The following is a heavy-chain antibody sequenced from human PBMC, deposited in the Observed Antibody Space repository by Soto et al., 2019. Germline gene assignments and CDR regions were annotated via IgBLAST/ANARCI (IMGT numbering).Heavy chain of an antibody. CDR2: IIPILGIA. J-gene: IGHJ4*02. D-gene: IGHD5-18*01. V-gene: IGHV1-69*08. CDR3: AREPGQVYSYGYYSDY. Sequence: QVQLVQSGAEVKKPGSSVKVSCKASGGTFSSYTISWVRQAPVQGLEWMGRIIPILGIANYAQKFQGRVTITADKSTSTAYMELSSLRSEDTAVYYCAREPGQVYSYGYYSDYWGQGTLVTVSS. CDR1: GGTFSSYT.